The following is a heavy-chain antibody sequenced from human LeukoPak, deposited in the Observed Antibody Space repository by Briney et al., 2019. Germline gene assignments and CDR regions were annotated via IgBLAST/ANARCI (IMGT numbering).Heavy chain of an antibody. V-gene: IGHV4-34*01. Sequence: SETLSLTCAVYGGSFSGYYWSWIRQPPGKGLEWIGEINHSGSTNYNPSLKSRVTISVDTSKNQFSLKLSSVTAADTAVYYCARHGWQTNFDYWGQGTLVTVSS. CDR3: ARHGWQTNFDY. CDR1: GGSFSGYY. J-gene: IGHJ4*02. D-gene: IGHD2-15*01. CDR2: INHSGST.